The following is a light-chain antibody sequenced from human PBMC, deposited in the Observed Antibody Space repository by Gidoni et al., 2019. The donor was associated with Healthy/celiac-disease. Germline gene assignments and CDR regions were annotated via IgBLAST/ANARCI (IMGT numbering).Light chain of an antibody. J-gene: IGKJ1*01. CDR2: AAS. Sequence: DIQMTQSPSSLSASVGDRVTITCRASQSISSYLNWYQQKPGKPPKLLIYAASSLQSGVPSRFSGSGSGTYFTLTISSLQPEDFATYYCQQSYSTPGTFGQGTKVEIK. CDR1: QSISSY. CDR3: QQSYSTPGT. V-gene: IGKV1-39*01.